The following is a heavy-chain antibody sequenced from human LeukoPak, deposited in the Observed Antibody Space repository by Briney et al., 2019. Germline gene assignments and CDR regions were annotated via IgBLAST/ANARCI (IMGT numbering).Heavy chain of an antibody. J-gene: IGHJ4*02. CDR3: ASGYGGNSRGLLYY. V-gene: IGHV4-34*01. Sequence: SETLSLTCAVYGGSFSGYYWSWIRQPPGKGLEWIGEINHSGSTNYNPSLKSRVTISVDTSKNQFSLKLSSVTAADTAVYYCASGYGGNSRGLLYYWGQGTLVTVSS. CDR1: GGSFSGYY. CDR2: INHSGST. D-gene: IGHD4-23*01.